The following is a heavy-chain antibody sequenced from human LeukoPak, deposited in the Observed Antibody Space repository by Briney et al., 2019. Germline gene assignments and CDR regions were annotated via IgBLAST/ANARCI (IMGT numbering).Heavy chain of an antibody. CDR3: AKVQRTGTTPGEFDY. Sequence: GGSLRLSCAASGFSFSTYWMTWVRQAPGKGLEWVANIKQDGSEKHYVDSVKGRFTISRDNAKNSLYLKMNSLRAEDTAVYYCAKVQRTGTTPGEFDYWGQGTLVTVSS. V-gene: IGHV3-7*01. CDR2: IKQDGSEK. J-gene: IGHJ4*02. CDR1: GFSFSTYW. D-gene: IGHD1-1*01.